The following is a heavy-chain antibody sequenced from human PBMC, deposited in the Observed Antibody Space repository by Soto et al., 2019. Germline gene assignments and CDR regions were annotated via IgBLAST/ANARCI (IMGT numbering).Heavy chain of an antibody. Sequence: EVQPVESGGGVVRPGGSLRLSCAASGFTFDDYGMSWVRQAPGKGLEWVSGINWNGGSTGYADSVKGRFTISRDNAKNSLYLQMNSLRAEDTALYYCARDIYSGYDCVVCHYGMDVWGQGTTVTVSS. CDR2: INWNGGST. CDR3: ARDIYSGYDCVVCHYGMDV. CDR1: GFTFDDYG. D-gene: IGHD5-12*01. J-gene: IGHJ6*02. V-gene: IGHV3-20*04.